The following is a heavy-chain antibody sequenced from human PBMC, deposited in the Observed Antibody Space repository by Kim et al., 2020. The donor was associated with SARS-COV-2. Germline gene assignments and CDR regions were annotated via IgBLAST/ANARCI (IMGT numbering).Heavy chain of an antibody. V-gene: IGHV4-59*08. J-gene: IGHJ5*02. Sequence: SETLSLTCTVSGGSISSYYWSWIRQPPGKGLEWIWYIYYSGSTNYNPSLKSRVTISVDTSKNQFSLKLSSVTAADTAVYYCARRKGYGDYVGWFDPWGQGTLVTVSS. CDR1: GGSISSYY. CDR2: IYYSGST. D-gene: IGHD4-17*01. CDR3: ARRKGYGDYVGWFDP.